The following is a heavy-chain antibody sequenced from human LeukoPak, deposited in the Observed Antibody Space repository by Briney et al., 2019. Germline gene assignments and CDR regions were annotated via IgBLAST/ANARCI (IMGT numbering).Heavy chain of an antibody. V-gene: IGHV4-4*02. Sequence: PSGTLSLTCVVSGGSISDTNYWSWVRQSPGKGLEWIGEIFHTGRTNSNPSLESRATLSVDKSKNQFSLKMNSVTAADTAMYYCARSYLWELLGVAFDLWGQGTVVTVSS. CDR2: IFHTGRT. D-gene: IGHD1-26*01. J-gene: IGHJ3*01. CDR1: GGSISDTNY. CDR3: ARSYLWELLGVAFDL.